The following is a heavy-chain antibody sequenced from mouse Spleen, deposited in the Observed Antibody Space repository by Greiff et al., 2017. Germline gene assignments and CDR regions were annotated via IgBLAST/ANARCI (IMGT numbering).Heavy chain of an antibody. CDR1: GFTFSDYG. CDR3: ARQELTGSSWYFDV. V-gene: IGHV5-15*01. J-gene: IGHJ1*01. Sequence: EVQRVESGGGLVKPGGSLKLSCAASGFTFSDYGMAWVRQAPGKGPEWVAFISNLAYSIYYADTVTGRFTISRENAKNTLYLEMSSLRSEDTAMYYCARQELTGSSWYFDVWGAGTTVTVSS. CDR2: ISNLAYSI. D-gene: IGHD1-1*01.